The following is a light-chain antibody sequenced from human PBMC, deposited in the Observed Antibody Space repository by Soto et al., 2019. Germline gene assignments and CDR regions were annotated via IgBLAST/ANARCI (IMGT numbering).Light chain of an antibody. Sequence: ETVLTQSPGTLSLSPGERATLSCRASQSVSSSYLAWYQQKPGQAPRLLIYGASSRATGIPDRFSGSGSGTDFTLTIRRLEPEDFAVYYCQQYGSSPPLTFGGGTKVEIK. J-gene: IGKJ4*01. V-gene: IGKV3-20*01. CDR3: QQYGSSPPLT. CDR2: GAS. CDR1: QSVSSSY.